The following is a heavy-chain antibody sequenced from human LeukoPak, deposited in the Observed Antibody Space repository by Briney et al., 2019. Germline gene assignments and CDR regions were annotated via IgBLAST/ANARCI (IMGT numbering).Heavy chain of an antibody. D-gene: IGHD6-19*01. CDR3: ARRDISSGWSVDY. J-gene: IGHJ4*02. V-gene: IGHV4-4*07. CDR2: IHTSGST. Sequence: SETLSLTCTVSGGSISNYHWSWIRQPAGKGLEWIGQIHTSGSTNYNPPLKSRVTMSIDTPENQLSLTIRSVTAADTAVYYCARRDISSGWSVDYWGQGTLVTVSS. CDR1: GGSISNYH.